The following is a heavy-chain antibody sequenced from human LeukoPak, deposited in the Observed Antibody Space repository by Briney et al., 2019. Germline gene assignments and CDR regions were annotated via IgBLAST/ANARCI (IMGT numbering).Heavy chain of an antibody. V-gene: IGHV1-18*04. J-gene: IGHJ4*02. CDR1: GYTFTSSG. D-gene: IGHD3-16*02. Sequence: GASVKVSCKASGYTFTSSGISWVRQAPGQGLEWMAWISTYNGNTNYAQKLQGRVTMTTDTSTSTAYMELRSLRSDDTAVYYCAREYVWGSYRYFDFWGQGTLVIVSS. CDR3: AREYVWGSYRYFDF. CDR2: ISTYNGNT.